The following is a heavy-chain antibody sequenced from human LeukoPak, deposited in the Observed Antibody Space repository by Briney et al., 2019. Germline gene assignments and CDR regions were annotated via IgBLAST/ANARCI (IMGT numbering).Heavy chain of an antibody. D-gene: IGHD3-10*01. V-gene: IGHV3-21*01. J-gene: IGHJ6*02. Sequence: GGSLRLSCAASGFTVSSNYMSWVRQAPGKGLEWVSSISSSSSYIYYADSVKGRFTISRDNAKNSLYLQMNSLRAEDTAVYYCARDRESGSYYYYYGMDVWGQGTTVTVSS. CDR1: GFTVSSNY. CDR3: ARDRESGSYYYYYGMDV. CDR2: ISSSSSYI.